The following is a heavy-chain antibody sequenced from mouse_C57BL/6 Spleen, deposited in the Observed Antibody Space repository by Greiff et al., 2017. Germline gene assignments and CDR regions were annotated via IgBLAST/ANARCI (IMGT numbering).Heavy chain of an antibody. CDR3: ARADYGSSPYWYFDV. V-gene: IGHV1-59*01. D-gene: IGHD1-1*01. CDR1: GYTFTSYW. CDR2: IDPSDSYT. Sequence: VQLQQPGAELVRPGTSVKLSCKASGYTFTSYWMHWVKQRPGQGLEWIGVIDPSDSYTNYNQKFKGKATLTVDTSSSTAYMQLSSLTSEDSAVYYCARADYGSSPYWYFDVWGTGTTVTVSS. J-gene: IGHJ1*03.